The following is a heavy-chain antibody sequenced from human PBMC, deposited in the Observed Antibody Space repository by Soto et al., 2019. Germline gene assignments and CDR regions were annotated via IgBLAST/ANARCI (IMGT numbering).Heavy chain of an antibody. D-gene: IGHD3-3*01. Sequence: QVPLKESGPGLVKPSETLSLTCTVSGGFISTYFWSWIRQPPGKGLEWIGYIFYNGSTSYNPSLKSRVSMSVDTSKNQFSLNLSSVTAADTAVYYCARSPPQIRVLVLWFDPWGQGPQVTVSS. CDR1: GGFISTYF. CDR2: IFYNGST. CDR3: ARSPPQIRVLVLWFDP. J-gene: IGHJ5*02. V-gene: IGHV4-59*01.